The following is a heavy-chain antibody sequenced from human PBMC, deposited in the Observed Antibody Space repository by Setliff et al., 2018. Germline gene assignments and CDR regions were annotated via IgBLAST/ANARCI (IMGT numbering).Heavy chain of an antibody. J-gene: IGHJ6*03. CDR2: IWYDGSNK. CDR3: ARGGLLKGYYYYMDV. CDR1: GFTFSSYG. V-gene: IGHV3-33*01. D-gene: IGHD2-15*01. Sequence: PGGSLRLSCAASGFTFSSYGMHWVRQAPGKGLEWVAVIWYDGSNKYYADSVKGRFTISRDNSKNTLYLQMNSLRAEDTAVYYCARGGLLKGYYYYMDVWGKGTTVTAP.